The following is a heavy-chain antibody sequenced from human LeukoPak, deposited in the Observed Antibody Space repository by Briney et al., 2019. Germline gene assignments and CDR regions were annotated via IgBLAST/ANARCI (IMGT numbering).Heavy chain of an antibody. J-gene: IGHJ5*02. CDR3: ARVGWGNVADYPNWLDP. V-gene: IGHV4-39*07. CDR2: IYFGGST. D-gene: IGHD3-10*01. CDR1: GGSIISSSHY. Sequence: PSETLSLTCTVSGGSIISSSHYWGWIRQPPGTGLEWIANIYFGGSTAYNPSLKSRVTISIDTSKNQFSLRLNSVTAADTAVYYCARVGWGNVADYPNWLDPWGQGTLVTVSS.